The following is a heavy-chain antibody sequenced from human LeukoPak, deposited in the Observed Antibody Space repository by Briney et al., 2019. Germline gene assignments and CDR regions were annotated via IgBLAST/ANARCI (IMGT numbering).Heavy chain of an antibody. CDR3: ARRRGSGLRAFDI. Sequence: SETLSLTCTVSGYPISSGYYWGWIRQPPGKGLEWIGGIYHRGSTYYNPSLKSRVTISVDTSKNQFSLKLSSVTAADTAVYYCARRRGSGLRAFDIWGQGTMVTVSS. D-gene: IGHD2-21*01. CDR1: GYPISSGYY. V-gene: IGHV4-38-2*02. J-gene: IGHJ3*02. CDR2: IYHRGST.